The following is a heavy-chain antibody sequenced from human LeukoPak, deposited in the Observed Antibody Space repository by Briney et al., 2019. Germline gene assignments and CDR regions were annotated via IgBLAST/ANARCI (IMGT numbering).Heavy chain of an antibody. D-gene: IGHD4-17*01. CDR3: ARDRLTTVTIYDYYYYGMDV. Sequence: SQTLSLTCAISGDSVSSNSAAWNWIRQSPSRGLEWLGRTYYRSKWYNDYAVSVKSRITINPDTSKNQFSLQLNSVTPEDTAVYYCARDRLTTVTIYDYYYYGMDVWGQGTTVTVSS. V-gene: IGHV6-1*01. J-gene: IGHJ6*02. CDR1: GDSVSSNSAA. CDR2: TYYRSKWYN.